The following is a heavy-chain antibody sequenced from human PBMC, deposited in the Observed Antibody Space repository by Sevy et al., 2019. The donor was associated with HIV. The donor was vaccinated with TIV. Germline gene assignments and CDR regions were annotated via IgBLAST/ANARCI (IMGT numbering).Heavy chain of an antibody. CDR1: GYTLTELS. CDR2: FDPEDGET. D-gene: IGHD2-15*01. V-gene: IGHV1-24*01. Sequence: ASVKVSCKVSGYTLTELSMHWVRQAPGKGLEWMGGFDPEDGETIYAQKFQGRVTMTEDTSTDTAYMELTSLKSEDTAVYYCAIAGRVRVVLAATRAGYFQHWGQGTLVTVSS. J-gene: IGHJ1*01. CDR3: AIAGRVRVVLAATRAGYFQH.